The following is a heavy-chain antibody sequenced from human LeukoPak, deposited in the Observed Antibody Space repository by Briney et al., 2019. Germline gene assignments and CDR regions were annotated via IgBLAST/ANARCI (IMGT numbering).Heavy chain of an antibody. CDR3: ARGAYYYDSTSPYSEVSGVLDY. D-gene: IGHD3-22*01. Sequence: SGGSLRLSCAASGFTVRNNYMYWVRQAPGKGLEWVSVIYSDGNTDYADSVKGRFTFSRDNSKNTLYLQMNSLRAEDTAVYYCARGAYYYDSTSPYSEVSGVLDYWGQGTLVTVSS. J-gene: IGHJ4*02. CDR2: IYSDGNT. V-gene: IGHV3-53*01. CDR1: GFTVRNNY.